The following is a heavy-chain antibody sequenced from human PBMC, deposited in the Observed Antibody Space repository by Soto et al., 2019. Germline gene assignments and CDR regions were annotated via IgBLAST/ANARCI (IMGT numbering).Heavy chain of an antibody. J-gene: IGHJ5*02. D-gene: IGHD3-10*01. CDR3: GRWFGDS. Sequence: GGLLRLSCDASGFTFSSYWMHWVRQAPGKGLVWVSRTNTDGSITNYADSVKGRFTVSRDNAKNTLFLQMNSLRAEDTAVYYCGRWFGDSWGQGTLVTVSS. V-gene: IGHV3-74*01. CDR1: GFTFSSYW. CDR2: TNTDGSIT.